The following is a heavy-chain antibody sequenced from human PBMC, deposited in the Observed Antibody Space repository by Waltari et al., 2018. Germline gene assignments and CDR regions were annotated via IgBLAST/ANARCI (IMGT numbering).Heavy chain of an antibody. CDR2: IYSVGST. CDR1: GGTFSSYA. Sequence: VQLVQSGAEVKKPGSSVKVSCKASGGTFSSYAISWVRQAPGKGLEWVSVIYSVGSTYYADSVKGRFTISRDNSKNTLYLQMNSLRAEDTAVYYCARFRDYDSSGYRLFDYWGQGTLVTVSS. V-gene: IGHV3-53*01. D-gene: IGHD3-22*01. J-gene: IGHJ4*02. CDR3: ARFRDYDSSGYRLFDY.